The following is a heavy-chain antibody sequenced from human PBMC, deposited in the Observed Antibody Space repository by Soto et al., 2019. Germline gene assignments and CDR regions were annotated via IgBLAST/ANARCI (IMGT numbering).Heavy chain of an antibody. CDR2: IKKSAGSV. CDR3: ARMPSRYLINWFDP. J-gene: IGHJ5*02. Sequence: GGSLRLSCAASGFTFNEYYMSWIRQAPGKGLEWVSYIKKSAGSVYYADSVKGRFTISRDNAKKSLYLQMNSLRAEDTAVYYCARMPSRYLINWFDPWGQGTLVTVSS. CDR1: GFTFNEYY. D-gene: IGHD2-2*01. V-gene: IGHV3-11*01.